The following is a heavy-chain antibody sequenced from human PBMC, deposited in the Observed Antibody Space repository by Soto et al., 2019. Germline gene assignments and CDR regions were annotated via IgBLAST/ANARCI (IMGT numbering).Heavy chain of an antibody. V-gene: IGHV4-31*03. CDR2: IDNSGST. CDR1: VASFRTGVYY. J-gene: IGHJ4*02. D-gene: IGHD3-10*02. CDR3: AGAVSDFDVRRYRTSYFDQ. Sequence: TLSLTCPVSVASFRTGVYYWTWILQHPGKGLEWIGYIDNSGSTYYNPSLTGRVDISVDTSKNQFSLNLQSLTAADTAFYYCAGAVSDFDVRRYRTSYFDQWGQGILVTVSS.